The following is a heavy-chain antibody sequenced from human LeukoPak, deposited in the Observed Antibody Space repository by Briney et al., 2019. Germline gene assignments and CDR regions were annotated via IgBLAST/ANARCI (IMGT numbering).Heavy chain of an antibody. CDR2: IYYSGST. CDR3: ARLDAYYYYGMDV. J-gene: IGHJ6*02. CDR1: GGSISSSSYY. V-gene: IGHV4-39*01. Sequence: PSETLSLTCTVSGGSISSSSYYWGWIRQPPGKGLEWIGSIYYSGSTYYNPSLKSRVTISVDTSKNQFSLKLSSVTAADTAVYYCARLDAYYYYGMDVWGQGTTVTVSS.